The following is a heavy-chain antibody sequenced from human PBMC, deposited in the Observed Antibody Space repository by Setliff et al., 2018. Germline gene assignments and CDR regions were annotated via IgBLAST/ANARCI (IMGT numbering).Heavy chain of an antibody. CDR1: GFTFSSYA. J-gene: IGHJ6*02. Sequence: GGSLRLSCAASGFTFSSYAMHWVRQAPGKGLESVSTISSTGSSTYYAGSVKGRFTISRDNAKNTLHLQMGSLRAEDMAVYYCARGGTYSMDVWGQGTTVTVSS. V-gene: IGHV3-64*02. D-gene: IGHD1-26*01. CDR2: ISSTGSST. CDR3: ARGGTYSMDV.